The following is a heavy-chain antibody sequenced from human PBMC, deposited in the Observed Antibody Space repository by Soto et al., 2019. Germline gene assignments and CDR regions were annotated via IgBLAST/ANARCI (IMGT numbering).Heavy chain of an antibody. CDR3: ARTVQLAVAGIDAFDI. D-gene: IGHD6-19*01. CDR2: IIPIFGTA. CDR1: GGTFSSYA. J-gene: IGHJ3*02. Sequence: QVQLVQSGAEVKKPGSSVKVSCKASGGTFSSYAISWVRQAPGQGLEWMGGIIPIFGTANYAQKFQCRVTITADKSTSTAYMEMSSLRSEDTAVYYCARTVQLAVAGIDAFDIWGQGTMVTVSS. V-gene: IGHV1-69*06.